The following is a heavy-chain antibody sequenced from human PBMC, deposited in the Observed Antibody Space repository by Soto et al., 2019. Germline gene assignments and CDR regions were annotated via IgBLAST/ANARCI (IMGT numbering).Heavy chain of an antibody. CDR2: IYYSGST. V-gene: IGHV4-31*03. J-gene: IGHJ4*02. D-gene: IGHD3-10*01. CDR1: GGSISSGGYY. Sequence: SETLSLTCTVSGGSISSGGYYWSWIRQHPGKGLEWIGYIYYSGSTYYNPSLKSRVTISVDTSKNQFSLKLSSVTAADTAVYYCARDNYYGSGRDYFDYWGQATLVTVSS. CDR3: ARDNYYGSGRDYFDY.